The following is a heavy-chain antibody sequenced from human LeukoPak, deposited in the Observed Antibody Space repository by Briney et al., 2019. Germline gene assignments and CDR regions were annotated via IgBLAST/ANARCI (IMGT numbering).Heavy chain of an antibody. CDR1: VGSITTDTTYY. J-gene: IGHJ4*02. CDR3: ARHRRAAAAGTPPYHFDY. V-gene: IGHV4-39*01. Sequence: SETLSLTCTVSVGSITTDTTYYCGWIRQPPGGGLECIGSICYSCSTDYDPSLKIRATISLDASKTQVSMKLNSVTAADTSVYYCARHRRAAAAGTPPYHFDYWGQGTLVTVSS. D-gene: IGHD6-13*01. CDR2: ICYSCST.